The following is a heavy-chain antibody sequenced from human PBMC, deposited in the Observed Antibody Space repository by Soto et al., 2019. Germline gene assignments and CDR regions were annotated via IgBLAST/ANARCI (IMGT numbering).Heavy chain of an antibody. V-gene: IGHV6-1*01. J-gene: IGHJ4*02. CDR3: ARGSDSSFDY. Sequence: QTLSLTCAISGDSVSSNSVAWNWIRQSPARGLEWLGRTYYRSKWYNDYAVSMKSRISINPDTSKNQFSLQLNSVTPEDTAVYYCARGSDSSFDYWGQGSLVTVSS. CDR1: GDSVSSNSVA. CDR2: TYYRSKWYN. D-gene: IGHD2-21*02.